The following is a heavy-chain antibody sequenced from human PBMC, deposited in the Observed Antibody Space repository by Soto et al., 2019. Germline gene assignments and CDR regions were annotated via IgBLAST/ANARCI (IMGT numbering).Heavy chain of an antibody. J-gene: IGHJ4*02. D-gene: IGHD2-2*02. CDR2: IYYSGST. CDR3: ARASSGVVVPAAISGEFDY. CDR1: GGSISSGGYY. V-gene: IGHV4-31*03. Sequence: QVQLHESGPGLVKPSQTLSLTCTVSGGSISSGGYYWSWIRQHPGKGLEWIGYIYYSGSTYYNPSLKSRVTISVDTSKNQFSLKLSSVTAAYTAVSYCARASSGVVVPAAISGEFDYWGQETLVTVSS.